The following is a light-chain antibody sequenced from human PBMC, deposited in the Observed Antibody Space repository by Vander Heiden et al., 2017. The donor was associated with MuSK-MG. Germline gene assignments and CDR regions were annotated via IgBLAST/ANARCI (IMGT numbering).Light chain of an antibody. J-gene: IGLJ2*01. V-gene: IGLV2-23*02. CDR1: SSDVGSYNL. Sequence: QSALTQPASVSGSPGQSITISCTGTSSDVGSYNLVSWYQQHPGKAPKLMIHEVSKRPSGVSNRFSGSKSGKTASLTISGLQAEDEADYYCCSYAGSVVFGGGTKLTVL. CDR3: CSYAGSVV. CDR2: EVS.